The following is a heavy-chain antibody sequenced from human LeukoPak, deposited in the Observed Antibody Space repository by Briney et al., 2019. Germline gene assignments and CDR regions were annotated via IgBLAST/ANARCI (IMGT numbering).Heavy chain of an antibody. Sequence: ASVTVSCKASGYTFTGYYMHWVRQAPGQGLEWMGWINPNSGGTNYAQKFQGRVTMTRDTSISTAYMELSRLRSDDTAVYYCAASTLPLYYFAYGGQGTLVTVPS. CDR1: GYTFTGYY. CDR3: AASTLPLYYFAY. CDR2: INPNSGGT. V-gene: IGHV1-2*02. J-gene: IGHJ4*02.